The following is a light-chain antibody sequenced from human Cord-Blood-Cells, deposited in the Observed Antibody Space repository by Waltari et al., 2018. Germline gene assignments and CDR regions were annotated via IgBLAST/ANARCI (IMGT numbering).Light chain of an antibody. CDR1: QSVSSSY. CDR2: GAS. J-gene: IGKJ2*01. CDR3: QQYGSSPPYT. V-gene: IGKV3-20*01. Sequence: DIVLTKSPGTLSLSPGERATLSCRASQSVSSSYFAWYQQKPGQAPRLLIYGASSRATGIPDRFSGSGSGTDFTLTISRLEPEDFAVYYCQQYGSSPPYTFGQGTKLEIK.